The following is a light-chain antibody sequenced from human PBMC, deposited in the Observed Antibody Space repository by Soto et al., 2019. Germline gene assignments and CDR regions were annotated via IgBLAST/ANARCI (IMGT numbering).Light chain of an antibody. V-gene: IGLV1-44*01. CDR1: SSNIGENT. J-gene: IGLJ3*02. CDR2: SDY. CDR3: AAWDDNLDGWV. Sequence: QAVVTQPPSASGTPGQRVTISCSGSSSNIGENTVTWYQQLPGTAPKVLIYSDYQRPSGVPDRFSASKSGTSASLAISGLQSEDAADYYCAAWDDNLDGWVFGGGTKLTVL.